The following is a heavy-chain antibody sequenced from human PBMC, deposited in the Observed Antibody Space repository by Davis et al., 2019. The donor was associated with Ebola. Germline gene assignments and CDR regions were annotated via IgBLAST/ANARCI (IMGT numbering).Heavy chain of an antibody. Sequence: SETLSLTCTVSGGSISSGDYYWSWIRQPPGKGLEWIGYIYYSGSTYYNPSLKSRVTISVDTSKNQFSLKLSSVTAADTAVYYCARDHRARAITMVRGVLESSYYYYGMDVWGQGTTVTVSS. CDR3: ARDHRARAITMVRGVLESSYYYYGMDV. V-gene: IGHV4-30-4*02. J-gene: IGHJ6*02. CDR2: IYYSGST. D-gene: IGHD3-10*01. CDR1: GGSISSGDYY.